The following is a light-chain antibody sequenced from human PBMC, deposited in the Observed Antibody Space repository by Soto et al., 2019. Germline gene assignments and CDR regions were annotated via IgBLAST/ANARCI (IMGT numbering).Light chain of an antibody. CDR3: SSYTTSNTRQIV. V-gene: IGLV2-14*03. CDR2: DVT. J-gene: IGLJ1*01. Sequence: QSALTQPASVSGSPGQSITISCTGTSSDVGGCNYVSWYQHHPGKAPKLIIYDVTNRPSGVSNPFSGSKSGNTASLTISGLQPEDEADYYCSSYTTSNTRQIVFGTGTKLTVL. CDR1: SSDVGGCNY.